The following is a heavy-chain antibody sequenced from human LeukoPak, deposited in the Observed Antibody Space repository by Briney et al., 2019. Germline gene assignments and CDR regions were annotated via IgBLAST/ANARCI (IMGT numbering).Heavy chain of an antibody. D-gene: IGHD2-15*01. CDR1: GGTFSSYA. Sequence: ASVKVSCKASGGTFSSYAISWVRQAPGQGLEWMGGIIPIFGTANYAQKFQGRVTITADKSTSTAYMELSSLRSEDTAVYYCAGGIGYCSGGSCYPPPSFDYWGQGTLVTVSS. CDR3: AGGIGYCSGGSCYPPPSFDY. J-gene: IGHJ4*02. CDR2: IIPIFGTA. V-gene: IGHV1-69*06.